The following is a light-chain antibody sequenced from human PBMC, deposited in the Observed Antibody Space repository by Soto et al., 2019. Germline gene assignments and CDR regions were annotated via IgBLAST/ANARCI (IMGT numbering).Light chain of an antibody. V-gene: IGKV1-5*03. CDR3: QHYYHYPYT. CDR2: KAS. Sequence: DIQMTQSPSTLSASVGDRVTITCRASQTINSWLAWYQQKPGKAPKLLIYKASTLESGVPSRFSGSVSGTDLAITITSLQPDDFATYYCQHYYHYPYTFGQGTKLEIK. CDR1: QTINSW. J-gene: IGKJ2*01.